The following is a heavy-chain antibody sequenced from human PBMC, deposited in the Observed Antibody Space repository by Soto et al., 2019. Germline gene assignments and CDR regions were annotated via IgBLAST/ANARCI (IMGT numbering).Heavy chain of an antibody. CDR3: ARAITGMRAHDAFDI. CDR2: ISSSSSYI. J-gene: IGHJ3*02. D-gene: IGHD1-20*01. CDR1: GFTFSSYS. Sequence: GGSLRLSCAASGFTFSSYSMNWVRQAPGKGLEWVSSISSSSSYIYYADSVKGRFTISRDNAKNSLYLQMSSLRAEDTAVYYCARAITGMRAHDAFDIWGQGTMVTVSS. V-gene: IGHV3-21*01.